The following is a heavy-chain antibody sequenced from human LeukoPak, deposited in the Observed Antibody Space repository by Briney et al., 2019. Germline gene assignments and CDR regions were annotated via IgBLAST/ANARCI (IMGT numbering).Heavy chain of an antibody. J-gene: IGHJ4*02. V-gene: IGHV3-15*01. CDR1: GFTFSNAW. CDR2: IKSKTDGGTT. Sequence: GGSLRLSCAASGFTFSNAWMSWVRQAPGKGLEWVGRIKSKTDGGTTDYAAAVKGRFTISRDDSKNTLYLQMNSLKTEDTAVYYCTTDLPFNHDYSNYVFVLWGQGTLVTVSS. CDR3: TTDLPFNHDYSNYVFVL. D-gene: IGHD4-11*01.